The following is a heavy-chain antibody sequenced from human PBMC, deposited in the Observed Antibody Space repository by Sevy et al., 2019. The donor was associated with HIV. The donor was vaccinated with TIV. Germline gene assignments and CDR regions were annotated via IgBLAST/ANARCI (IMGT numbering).Heavy chain of an antibody. D-gene: IGHD2-15*01. CDR3: AKGDRTFYGMDV. CDR2: ISGRGGST. CDR1: GFTFSTYT. J-gene: IGHJ6*02. Sequence: GGSLRLSCAASGFTFSTYTMNWVRQAPGKGLEWVSAISGRGGSTYYADSVEGRFTISRDKFKNTVFLQMNSPRAEDTAIYYCAKGDRTFYGMDVWGQGTTVTVSS. V-gene: IGHV3-23*01.